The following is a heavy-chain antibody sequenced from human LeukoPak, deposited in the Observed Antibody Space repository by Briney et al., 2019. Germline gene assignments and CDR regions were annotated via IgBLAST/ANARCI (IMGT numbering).Heavy chain of an antibody. CDR1: GFTFRNYG. CDR2: ISYDGSNK. Sequence: GGSLRLSCAASGFTFRNYGMHWVRQAPGKGLEWVAVISYDGSNKYYADSVKGRFTISRDNSKNTLYLQMNSLRAEDTAVYYCARSDIVGAPFDIWGQGTMVTVSS. D-gene: IGHD1-26*01. V-gene: IGHV3-30*03. CDR3: ARSDIVGAPFDI. J-gene: IGHJ3*02.